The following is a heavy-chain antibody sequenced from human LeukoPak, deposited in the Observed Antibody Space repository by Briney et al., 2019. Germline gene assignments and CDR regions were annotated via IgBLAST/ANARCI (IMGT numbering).Heavy chain of an antibody. CDR1: GYTFTSYG. Sequence: GASVKVSCKASGYTFTSYGISWVRQAPGQGLEWMGWINPNSGGTNYAQKFQGRVTMTRDTSISTAYMELNRLRSDDTAVYYCARVPPGYCSSTSCYRTHNWFDPWGQGTLATVSS. J-gene: IGHJ5*02. CDR3: ARVPPGYCSSTSCYRTHNWFDP. D-gene: IGHD2-2*03. CDR2: INPNSGGT. V-gene: IGHV1-2*02.